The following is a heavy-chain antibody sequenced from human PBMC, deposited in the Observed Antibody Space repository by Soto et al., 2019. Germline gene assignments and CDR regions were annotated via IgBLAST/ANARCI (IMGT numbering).Heavy chain of an antibody. J-gene: IGHJ6*02. D-gene: IGHD3-10*01. V-gene: IGHV3-9*01. CDR3: AKDIGYYFYYGVDV. Sequence: EVQLVESGGGLVQPGRSLRLSCAASGFTFDDYALHLVRQAPGKGLEWVSGIRWNSGSIGYADSVKGRITISRDNAKKSLYLQMNSLSAEDTALYYCAKDIGYYFYYGVDVWGQGTTVTVSS. CDR2: IRWNSGSI. CDR1: GFTFDDYA.